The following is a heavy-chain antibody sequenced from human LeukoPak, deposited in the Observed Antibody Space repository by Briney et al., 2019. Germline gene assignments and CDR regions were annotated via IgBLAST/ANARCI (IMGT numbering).Heavy chain of an antibody. Sequence: ASVKVSCKASGYTFTGYYMHWVRQAPGQGLEWMGWINPNSGGTNYAQKFQGRVTMTRDMSTSTVYMELSSLRSEDTAVYYCAVVDTATNWFDPWGQGTLVTVSS. CDR2: INPNSGGT. D-gene: IGHD5-18*01. CDR1: GYTFTGYY. J-gene: IGHJ5*02. V-gene: IGHV1-2*02. CDR3: AVVDTATNWFDP.